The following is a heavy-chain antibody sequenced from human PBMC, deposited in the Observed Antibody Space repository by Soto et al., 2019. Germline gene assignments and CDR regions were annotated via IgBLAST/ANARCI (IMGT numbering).Heavy chain of an antibody. CDR2: ISSSSSYI. J-gene: IGHJ6*02. Sequence: PEGSLRLSCAASGFTFSSYSMNWVRQAPGNGLEWVSSISSSSSYIYYADSVKGRFTISRDNAKNSLYLQMNSLRAEDTAVYYCARVETSSPGWYYYYYGMDVWGQGTTVTVS. D-gene: IGHD2-15*01. CDR3: ARVETSSPGWYYYYYGMDV. CDR1: GFTFSSYS. V-gene: IGHV3-21*01.